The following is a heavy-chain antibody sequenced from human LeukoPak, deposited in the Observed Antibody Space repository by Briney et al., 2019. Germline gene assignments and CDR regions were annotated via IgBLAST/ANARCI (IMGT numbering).Heavy chain of an antibody. J-gene: IGHJ3*02. CDR2: ISGSGGST. Sequence: GGSLRLSCAASGFTFSSYAMSWVRQAPGKGLEWVSAISGSGGSTYYADSVKGRFTISRDNSKNTLYLQMNSLGAEDTAVYYCAKARERGYSYGIDAFDIWGQGTMVTVSS. CDR3: AKARERGYSYGIDAFDI. CDR1: GFTFSSYA. V-gene: IGHV3-23*01. D-gene: IGHD5-18*01.